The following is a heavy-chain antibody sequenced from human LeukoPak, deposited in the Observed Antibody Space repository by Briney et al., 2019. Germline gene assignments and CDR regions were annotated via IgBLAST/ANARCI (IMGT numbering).Heavy chain of an antibody. CDR1: GFTFSSYG. CDR2: IWYDGSNK. D-gene: IGHD1-26*01. V-gene: IGHV3-30*02. CDR3: TKDPQLYSGSYYFDY. Sequence: GGSLRLSCAASGFTFSSYGMHWVRQAPGKGLEWVAVIWYDGSNKYYADSVKGRFTISRDNSKNTLYLQMNSLRAEDTAVYYCTKDPQLYSGSYYFDYWGQGTLVTVSS. J-gene: IGHJ4*02.